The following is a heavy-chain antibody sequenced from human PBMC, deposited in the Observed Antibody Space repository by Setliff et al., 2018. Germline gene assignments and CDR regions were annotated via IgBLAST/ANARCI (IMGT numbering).Heavy chain of an antibody. CDR3: AREGVDTRSSTDYRYYMDV. CDR1: GGTFSSYA. CDR2: IIPILGIA. J-gene: IGHJ6*03. Sequence: ASVKVSCKASGGTFSSYAISWVRQAPGQGLEWMGGIIPILGIANYAQKFQGRVTIITDESTSTAYMELRSLRTEDTAVYYCAREGVDTRSSTDYRYYMDVWGKGTTVTVSS. V-gene: IGHV1-69*10. D-gene: IGHD5-18*01.